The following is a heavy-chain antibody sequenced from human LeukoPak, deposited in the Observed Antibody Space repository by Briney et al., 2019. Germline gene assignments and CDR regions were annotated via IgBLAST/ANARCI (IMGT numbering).Heavy chain of an antibody. CDR1: GFTFSTFA. Sequence: GGSLRLSCEASGFTFSTFAMIWVRQPPGKGLEWVSSIFPSGGEIHYADSVRGRFTISRDNSKSTLSLQMNSLRAEDTAIYYCARGLMGGYPYFENWGQGTLVTVSS. D-gene: IGHD3-22*01. CDR2: IFPSGGEI. CDR3: ARGLMGGYPYFEN. V-gene: IGHV3-23*01. J-gene: IGHJ4*02.